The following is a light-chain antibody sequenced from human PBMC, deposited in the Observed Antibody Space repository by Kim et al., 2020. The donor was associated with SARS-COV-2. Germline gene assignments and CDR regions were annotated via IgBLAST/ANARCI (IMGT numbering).Light chain of an antibody. J-gene: IGKJ1*01. V-gene: IGKV3-15*01. Sequence: EIVMTQSPGTLSVSPGERATLSCRASQSVNSNLAWYQQKPGQPPRLLIYGASTRATGIPDRFSGSGSGTDFTLTISSLQSEDFAVYYCQHYNKWPPWTFGQGTKVDIK. CDR1: QSVNSN. CDR2: GAS. CDR3: QHYNKWPPWT.